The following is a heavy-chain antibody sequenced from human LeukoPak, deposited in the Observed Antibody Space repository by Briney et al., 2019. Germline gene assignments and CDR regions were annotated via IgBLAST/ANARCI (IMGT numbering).Heavy chain of an antibody. CDR2: LWYDGSNK. D-gene: IGHD3-22*01. CDR1: EVAFDSHG. CDR3: ARARNNYDRSGFSALDY. Sequence: GGSLRLSCAASEVAFDSHGRHGVRQAPGKGLGWWAGLWYDGSNKDYADSVKGRFTISRDNSKNTLYLQMNSLRAEDTAVYYCARARNNYDRSGFSALDYWGQGTLVTVSS. J-gene: IGHJ4*02. V-gene: IGHV3-33*01.